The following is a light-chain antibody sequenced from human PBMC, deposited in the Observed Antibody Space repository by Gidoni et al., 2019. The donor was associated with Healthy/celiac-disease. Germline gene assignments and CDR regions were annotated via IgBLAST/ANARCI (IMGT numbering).Light chain of an antibody. Sequence: EIVLTQSPATLSLSPGESATLSCRASQSVSSYLAWYQQKPGQAPRLLIYDASNRATCIPARFSGSGSGTDFTLTISSLEPEDFAVYYCQQRSNWPPGYTFGQGTKLEIK. CDR3: QQRSNWPPGYT. V-gene: IGKV3-11*01. J-gene: IGKJ2*01. CDR1: QSVSSY. CDR2: DAS.